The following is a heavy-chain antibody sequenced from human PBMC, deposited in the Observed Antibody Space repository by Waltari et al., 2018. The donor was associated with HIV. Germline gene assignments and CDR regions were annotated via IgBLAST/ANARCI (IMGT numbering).Heavy chain of an antibody. J-gene: IGHJ4*02. D-gene: IGHD1-26*01. CDR1: GGTFSSYA. CDR3: ARERLGVVGATNQSDY. Sequence: QVQLVQSGAEVKKPGSSVKVSCKASGGTFSSYAISWVRQAPGQGLEWMGRIIPILGIANYAQKFQGRVTITADKSTSTAYMELSSLRSEDTAVYYCARERLGVVGATNQSDYWGQGTLVTVSS. CDR2: IIPILGIA. V-gene: IGHV1-69*04.